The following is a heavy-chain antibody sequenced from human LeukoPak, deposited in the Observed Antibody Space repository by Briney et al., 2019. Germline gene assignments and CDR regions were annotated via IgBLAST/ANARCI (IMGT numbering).Heavy chain of an antibody. J-gene: IGHJ5*02. CDR3: ARAGQNNWFDP. V-gene: IGHV3-11*01. CDR1: GFTFSDYY. CDR2: LSGSGEIT. Sequence: GGSLRLSCAASGFTFSDYYISWVRQAPGKGLEWVSFLSGSGEITYYADSVKGRFTISRDNAKNSLCLQMNSLRAEDTAVYHCARAGQNNWFDPWGQGTLVTVSS.